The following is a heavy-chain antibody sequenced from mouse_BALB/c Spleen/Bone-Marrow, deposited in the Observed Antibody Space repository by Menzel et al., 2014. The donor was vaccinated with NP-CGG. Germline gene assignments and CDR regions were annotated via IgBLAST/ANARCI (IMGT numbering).Heavy chain of an antibody. CDR2: IRLKSNNYAT. D-gene: IGHD2-3*01. Sequence: EVKLLESGGGLVQPGGSMKLSCVASGFTFSNYWMNWVRQSPEKGLEWVAEIRLKSNNYATHYAESVKGRFTISRDGSKSSVYLQMNNLRAEDTGTYYCTSMRRRGFAYWGQGTLVTVSA. CDR1: GFTFSNYW. J-gene: IGHJ3*01. CDR3: TSMRRRGFAY. V-gene: IGHV6-6*02.